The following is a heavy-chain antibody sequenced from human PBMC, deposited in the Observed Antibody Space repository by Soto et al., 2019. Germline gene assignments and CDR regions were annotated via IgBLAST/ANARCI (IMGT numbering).Heavy chain of an antibody. CDR1: GGSFSDYY. Sequence: QVQLQQWGAGLLKPSETLSLTCAVYGGSFSDYYWGWFRQPPGKGLECIGEISQSGSTNYNPSLKSRVTISLDTSKNQFSLKLSFVNAADTAMYYCARGLRASYGVRLSYYYYGMDVWGQGTTVTVSS. CDR2: ISQSGST. D-gene: IGHD3-10*01. CDR3: ARGLRASYGVRLSYYYYGMDV. V-gene: IGHV4-34*02. J-gene: IGHJ6*02.